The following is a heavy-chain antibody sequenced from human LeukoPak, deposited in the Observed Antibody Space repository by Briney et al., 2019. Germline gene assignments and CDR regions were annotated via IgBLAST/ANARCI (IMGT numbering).Heavy chain of an antibody. CDR2: ISSSGSTI. V-gene: IGHV3-11*01. CDR3: ARDQVAARRFYNYGMDV. D-gene: IGHD6-6*01. J-gene: IGHJ6*04. CDR1: GFTFSDYY. Sequence: GNLSLSCAAYGFTFSDYYMSWIRQAPGQGLEWVSYISSSGSTIYYADSVKGRFTISRENAKNSLYLQMNSLRAEDTAVYYCARDQVAARRFYNYGMDVWGEGTTVTVSS.